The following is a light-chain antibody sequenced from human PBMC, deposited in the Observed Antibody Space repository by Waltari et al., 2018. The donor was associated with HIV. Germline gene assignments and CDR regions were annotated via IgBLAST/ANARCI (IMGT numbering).Light chain of an antibody. Sequence: DIQMTQSPSPLSAPVGDRITITCRASQNIGDYVNWYQQTPGNAPKLLVYSASSLQSGVPSRFSGSGSGTDFTLTISNLQPEDFGIYYCQQTYSTHLFTFGPGTEVDMK. CDR3: QQTYSTHLFT. CDR1: QNIGDY. V-gene: IGKV1-39*01. CDR2: SAS. J-gene: IGKJ3*01.